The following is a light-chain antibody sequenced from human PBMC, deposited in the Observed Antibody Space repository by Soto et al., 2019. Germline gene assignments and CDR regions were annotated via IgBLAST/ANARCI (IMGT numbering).Light chain of an antibody. CDR1: SSDVGGYNY. CDR3: SSYTTTSTPVV. CDR2: EVN. V-gene: IGLV2-14*01. J-gene: IGLJ2*01. Sequence: QSALTQPASVSGSPGQSITISCTGTSSDVGGYNYVSWYQQHPGKAPRLMIYEVNNRPSGVSNRFSGSKSGNTASLTISGVQAEDEGDYYCSSYTTTSTPVVFGGGTKLTVL.